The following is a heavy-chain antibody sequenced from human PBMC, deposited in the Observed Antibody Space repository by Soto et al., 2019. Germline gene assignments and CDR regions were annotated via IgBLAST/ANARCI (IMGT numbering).Heavy chain of an antibody. Sequence: QVQLVQSGAEVKKPGASVKVSCKASGYTFTSYGISWVRQAPGQGLEWMGWISAYNGNTNYAQKLQGRVTMTTDTSTSTAYMELRSLRSDDTAVFSGARPIVAVAGTGEGFDPWGQGTLVTVSS. CDR3: ARPIVAVAGTGEGFDP. CDR1: GYTFTSYG. CDR2: ISAYNGNT. V-gene: IGHV1-18*01. J-gene: IGHJ5*02. D-gene: IGHD6-19*01.